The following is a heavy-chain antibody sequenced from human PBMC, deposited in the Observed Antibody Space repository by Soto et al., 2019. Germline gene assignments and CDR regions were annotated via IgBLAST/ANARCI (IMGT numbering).Heavy chain of an antibody. CDR1: GSSISGNC. CDR2: INSEGTST. V-gene: IGHV3-74*01. J-gene: IGHJ4*02. Sequence: GGPLRLSCPASGSSISGNCMHWVRQVQGEGRVWVSRINSEGTSTSFADSVKGRFTISRDNAKNSLYLQMNSPRAEDTAVYYCARDSWYGGNSGKFDYWGQGTLVTVSS. D-gene: IGHD2-21*02. CDR3: ARDSWYGGNSGKFDY.